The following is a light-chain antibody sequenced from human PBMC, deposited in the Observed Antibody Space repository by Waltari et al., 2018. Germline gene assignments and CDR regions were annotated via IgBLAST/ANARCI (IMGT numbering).Light chain of an antibody. CDR2: DVN. CDR3: SSQSTKNGVI. J-gene: IGLJ2*01. CDR1: SSDDGGDDS. Sequence: QSALTQPDSVSGSPGQSITSSCTGSSSDDGGDDSVSWYEDHPGQAPKFIIYDVNQRPAVVSDRFSGSKSGNTASLTSSGLQAEDEATFYCSSQSTKNGVIFGGGTKVTVL. V-gene: IGLV2-14*03.